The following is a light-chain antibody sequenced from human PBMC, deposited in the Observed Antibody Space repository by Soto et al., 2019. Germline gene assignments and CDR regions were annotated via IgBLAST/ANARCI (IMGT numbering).Light chain of an antibody. CDR1: KLGDKY. Sequence: SYELTQAPSVSVSPGQTASITCSGDKLGDKYASWYQQKPGQSPVLVIYQDWKRPSGIPERFSGSKSGNTATLTISGTQAMDEADYYCQAWDSCTAVFGTGTKVTVL. J-gene: IGLJ1*01. V-gene: IGLV3-1*01. CDR2: QDW. CDR3: QAWDSCTAV.